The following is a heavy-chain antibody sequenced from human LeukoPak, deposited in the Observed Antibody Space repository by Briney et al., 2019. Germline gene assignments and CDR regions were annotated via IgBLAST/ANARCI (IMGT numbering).Heavy chain of an antibody. CDR3: ARVYSGYDYYSS. V-gene: IGHV3-48*03. CDR2: ISSSGSTT. J-gene: IGHJ5*02. D-gene: IGHD5-12*01. Sequence: GGSLRLSCAASGFTFSSYEMNWVRQAPGKGLEWVSYISSSGSTTYYADSVKGRSTISRDNSKNTLYLQMNSLRAEDTAVYYCARVYSGYDYYSSWGQGTLVTVSS. CDR1: GFTFSSYE.